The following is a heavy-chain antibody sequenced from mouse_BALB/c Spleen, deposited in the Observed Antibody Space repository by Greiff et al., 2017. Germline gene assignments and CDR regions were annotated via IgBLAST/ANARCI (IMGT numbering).Heavy chain of an antibody. J-gene: IGHJ3*01. V-gene: IGHV2-6-7*01. Sequence: QVQLQQSGPGLVAPSQSLSITCTVSGFSLTGYGVNWVRQPPGKGLEWLGMIWCDGSTDYNSALKSRLSISKDNSKSQVFLKMNSLQTDDTARYYCATLITTATAYWGQGTLVTVSA. CDR1: GFSLTGYG. D-gene: IGHD1-2*01. CDR3: ATLITTATAY. CDR2: IWCDGST.